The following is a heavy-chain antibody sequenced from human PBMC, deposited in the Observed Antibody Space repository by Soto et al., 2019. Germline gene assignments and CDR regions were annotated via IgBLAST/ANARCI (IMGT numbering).Heavy chain of an antibody. J-gene: IGHJ4*02. Sequence: QLQLQESGPGLVKPSETLSLTCTVSGGSISSSSYYWGWIRQPPGKGLEWIGSIYYSGSTYYNPSLKSRVTISVDTSKNQFSLKLSSVTAADTAVYYCARLKKNDRPGGPSYYDFWSGYYPRYYFDYWGQGTLVTVSS. V-gene: IGHV4-39*01. CDR2: IYYSGST. CDR1: GGSISSSSYY. D-gene: IGHD3-3*01. CDR3: ARLKKNDRPGGPSYYDFWSGYYPRYYFDY.